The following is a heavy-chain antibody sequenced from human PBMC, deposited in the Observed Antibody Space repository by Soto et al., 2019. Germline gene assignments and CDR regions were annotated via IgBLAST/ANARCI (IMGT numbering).Heavy chain of an antibody. V-gene: IGHV4-34*01. J-gene: IGHJ5*02. CDR3: ARAGEQQLLWGGWFDP. D-gene: IGHD2-2*01. CDR1: GGSFSGCY. CDR2: INHSGST. Sequence: SETLSLTCAVYGGSFSGCYWSWIRQPPGKGLEWIGEINHSGSTNYNPSLKSRVTISVDTSKNQFSMKLSSVTAADTAVYYCARAGEQQLLWGGWFDPWGQGTMVTVYS.